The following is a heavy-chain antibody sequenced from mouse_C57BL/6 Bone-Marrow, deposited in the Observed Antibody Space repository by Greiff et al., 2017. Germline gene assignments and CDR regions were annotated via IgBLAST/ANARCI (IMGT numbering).Heavy chain of an antibody. CDR3: TTGFTTGDFDY. CDR2: IDPENGDT. CDR1: GFNIKDDY. Sequence: VQLQQSGAELVRPGASVKLSCTASGFNIKDDYMHWVKQRPEQGLEWIGWIDPENGDTEYASKFQGKATITADTSSNTAYLQLSSLTSEDTAVYYCTTGFTTGDFDYWGQGTTLTVSS. V-gene: IGHV14-4*01. J-gene: IGHJ2*01.